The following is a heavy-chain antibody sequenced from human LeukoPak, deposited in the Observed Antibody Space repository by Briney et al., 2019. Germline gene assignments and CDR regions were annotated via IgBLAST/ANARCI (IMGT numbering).Heavy chain of an antibody. CDR1: GFTFTIFG. D-gene: IGHD3-10*01. Sequence: PGGSLRLSCAASGFTFTIFGLNWVRQAPGKGLEWEAVISYDGSNKYYADSVKGRFTISRDNSKNTLYLQMNSLRAEDTAVYYCAKSDSIWFGELLYYYYGMDVWGQGTTVTVSS. CDR3: AKSDSIWFGELLYYYYGMDV. V-gene: IGHV3-30*18. CDR2: ISYDGSNK. J-gene: IGHJ6*02.